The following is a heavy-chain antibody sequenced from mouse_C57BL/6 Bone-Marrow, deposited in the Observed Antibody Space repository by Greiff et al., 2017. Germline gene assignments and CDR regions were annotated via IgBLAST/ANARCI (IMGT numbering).Heavy chain of an antibody. CDR2: IDPETGGT. Sequence: VQLQQSGAELVRPGASVTLSCKASGYTFTDYEMHWVKQTPVHGLEWIGAIDPETGGTAYNQKFKGKAILTADKSSSPAYMDLRSLTSEDSAVYYCTRRWLLYFDYWGQGTTLTVSS. D-gene: IGHD2-3*01. J-gene: IGHJ2*01. CDR1: GYTFTDYE. V-gene: IGHV1-15*01. CDR3: TRRWLLYFDY.